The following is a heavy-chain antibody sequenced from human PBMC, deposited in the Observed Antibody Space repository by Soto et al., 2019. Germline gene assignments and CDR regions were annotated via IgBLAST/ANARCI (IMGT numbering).Heavy chain of an antibody. CDR3: ASYDILTGYYYFDY. Sequence: SETLSLTCTVSGGSISSYYWSWIRQPPGKGLEWIGYIYYSGSTNYNPSLKSRVTISVDTSKNQFSLKLSSVTAADTAVYYCASYDILTGYYYFDYWGQGTLVTVSS. CDR1: GGSISSYY. D-gene: IGHD3-9*01. CDR2: IYYSGST. V-gene: IGHV4-59*01. J-gene: IGHJ4*02.